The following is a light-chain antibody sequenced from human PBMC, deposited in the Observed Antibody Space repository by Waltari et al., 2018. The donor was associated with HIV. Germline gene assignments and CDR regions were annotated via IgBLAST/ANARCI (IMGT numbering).Light chain of an antibody. V-gene: IGLV2-23*01. J-gene: IGLJ2*01. CDR2: EGS. CDR1: SSDVGIYNL. Sequence: QSALTQPASVSGSPGQSIPIPCTGTSSDVGIYNLVPWYQQYPGKAPKLMIYEGSKRPSGVSNRFSGSKSGNTASLTISGLQTEDEADYYCCSYAGSFVVFGGGTKLTVL. CDR3: CSYAGSFVV.